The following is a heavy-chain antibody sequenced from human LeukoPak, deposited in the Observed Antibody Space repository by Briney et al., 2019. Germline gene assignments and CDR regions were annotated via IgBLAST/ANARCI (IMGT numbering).Heavy chain of an antibody. Sequence: PGGSLRLSCAASGFTFSSYAMHWVRQAPGKGLEWVAVISYDGSNKYYADSVKGRFTISRDDSKNTLYLQMNSLRAEDTAVYYCARDLAGRACGGDCYYGMDVWGQGTTVTVSS. V-gene: IGHV3-30-3*01. CDR2: ISYDGSNK. CDR1: GFTFSSYA. CDR3: ARDLAGRACGGDCYYGMDV. J-gene: IGHJ6*02. D-gene: IGHD2-21*01.